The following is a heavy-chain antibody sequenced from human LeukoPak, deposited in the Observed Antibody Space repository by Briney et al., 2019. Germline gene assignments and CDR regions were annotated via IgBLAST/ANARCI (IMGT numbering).Heavy chain of an antibody. Sequence: GSLRLSCAASGFTVSSTYMSWIRQPPAKGLEWIGSIYYSGSTYYNPSLKSRITISVDMSKNQFSLKLSSVTAADTALYYCARHSGLRSPFDPWGQGTLVTVTS. V-gene: IGHV4-39*01. J-gene: IGHJ5*02. D-gene: IGHD3-3*01. CDR1: GFTVSSTY. CDR3: ARHSGLRSPFDP. CDR2: IYYSGST.